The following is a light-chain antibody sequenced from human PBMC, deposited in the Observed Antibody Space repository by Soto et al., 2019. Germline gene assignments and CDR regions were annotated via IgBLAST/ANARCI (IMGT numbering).Light chain of an antibody. CDR3: ATWDDSLIGSV. V-gene: IGLV1-44*01. Sequence: QSVRTQPPSASETPGQLVTISCSGSSSNIGSNTVTWYQQLPGTAPKLLFYSNNQRPSGVPDRFSASKSGTSASLAISGLQSEDEADYYCATWDDSLIGSVFGTGTKVTVL. J-gene: IGLJ1*01. CDR2: SNN. CDR1: SSNIGSNT.